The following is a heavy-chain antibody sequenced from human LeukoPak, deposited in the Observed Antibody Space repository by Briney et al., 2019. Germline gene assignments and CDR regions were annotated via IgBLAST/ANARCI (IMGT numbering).Heavy chain of an antibody. Sequence: ASVKVSCKASGYTFTGYYMHWVRQAPGQGLEWMGWINPNSGGTNYAQKFQGRVTMTRDTSISTAYMELSRLRSDDTAVYYCARVFIAAARRSLQTAEYFQHWGQGTLVTVSS. J-gene: IGHJ1*01. CDR3: ARVFIAAARRSLQTAEYFQH. CDR2: INPNSGGT. CDR1: GYTFTGYY. D-gene: IGHD6-13*01. V-gene: IGHV1-2*02.